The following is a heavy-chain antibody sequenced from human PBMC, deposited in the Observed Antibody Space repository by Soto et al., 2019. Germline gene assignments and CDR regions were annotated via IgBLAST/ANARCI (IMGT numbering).Heavy chain of an antibody. Sequence: GGSLRLSCAASGFTFSSYAMSWVRQAPGKGLEWVSAISGSGGSTYYADSVKGRFTISRDNSKNTLYLQMNSLRAEDTAVYYCAKDLSLNTMIVVVTLFDYWGQGTLVTVSS. D-gene: IGHD3-22*01. CDR2: ISGSGGST. CDR3: AKDLSLNTMIVVVTLFDY. V-gene: IGHV3-23*01. J-gene: IGHJ4*02. CDR1: GFTFSSYA.